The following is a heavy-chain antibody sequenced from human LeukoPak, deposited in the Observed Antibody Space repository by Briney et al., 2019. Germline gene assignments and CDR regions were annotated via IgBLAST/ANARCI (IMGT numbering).Heavy chain of an antibody. J-gene: IGHJ4*02. D-gene: IGHD6-6*01. CDR2: ISSSSSHI. V-gene: IGHV3-21*01. Sequence: GGSLRLSCAASGFTFSSYSMNWVRQAPGKGLEWVSAISSSSSHIYYADSLKGRFTISRDNAKNSLYLQMNSLRAEDTGVYFCATSAGAAPRGDDWSQGTLVTVSS. CDR1: GFTFSSYS. CDR3: ATSAGAAPRGDD.